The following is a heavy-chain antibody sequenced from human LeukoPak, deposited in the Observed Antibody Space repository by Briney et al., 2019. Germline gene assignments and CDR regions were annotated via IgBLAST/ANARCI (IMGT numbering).Heavy chain of an antibody. CDR3: ARDSYAYYYDSSGYRDDY. CDR1: GYTFTSYD. J-gene: IGHJ4*02. V-gene: IGHV1-8*01. CDR2: MNPNSGNT. Sequence: ASVKVSCKASGYTFTSYDINWVRQATGQGLEWMGWMNPNSGNTGYAQKFQGRVTMTRNTSISTAYMELSSLRSEDTAVYYCARDSYAYYYDSSGYRDDYWGQGTLVTVSS. D-gene: IGHD3-22*01.